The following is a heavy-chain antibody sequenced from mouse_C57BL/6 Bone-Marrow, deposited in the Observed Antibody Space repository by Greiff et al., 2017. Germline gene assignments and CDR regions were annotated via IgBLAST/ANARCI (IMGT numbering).Heavy chain of an antibody. CDR1: GYAFTNYL. J-gene: IGHJ3*01. V-gene: IGHV1-54*01. CDR2: INPGSGGT. Sequence: VKLQESGAELVRPGTSVKVSCKASGYAFTNYLIEWVKQRPGQGLEWIGVINPGSGGTNYNEKFKGKATLTADKSSSTAYMQLSSLTSEDSAVYFWARGGFAYWGQGTLVTVSA. CDR3: ARGGFAY.